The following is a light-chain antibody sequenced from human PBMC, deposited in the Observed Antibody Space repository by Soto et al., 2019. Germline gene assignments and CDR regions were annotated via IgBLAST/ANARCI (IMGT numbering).Light chain of an antibody. V-gene: IGKV3-15*01. CDR3: QQYDNWPRT. CDR1: QSVSSD. Sequence: ERVMTQSPVTLSVSPGERATLSCRASQSVSSDLAWYQQRRGQAPRLLIYGASTRATGTPARFSGSGSGTEFTLTISSLQSEDFAVYYCQQYDNWPRTFGQGTKVDIK. J-gene: IGKJ1*01. CDR2: GAS.